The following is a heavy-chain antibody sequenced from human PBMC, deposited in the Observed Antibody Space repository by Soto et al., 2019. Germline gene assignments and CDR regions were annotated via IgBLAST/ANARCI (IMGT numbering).Heavy chain of an antibody. CDR2: ISSSSSYI. CDR3: ASSYGSRLQAL. V-gene: IGHV3-21*01. CDR1: GFTFSSYS. D-gene: IGHD3-10*01. J-gene: IGHJ4*02. Sequence: GGSLRLSCAASGFTFSSYSMNWVRQAPGKGLEWVSSISSSSSYIYYADSVKGRFTISRDNAKNSLYLQMNSLRAEDTAVHYCASSYGSRLQALWGQGTLVTVSS.